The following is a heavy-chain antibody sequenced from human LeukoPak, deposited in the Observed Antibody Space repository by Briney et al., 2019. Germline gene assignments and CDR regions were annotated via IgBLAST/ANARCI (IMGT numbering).Heavy chain of an antibody. D-gene: IGHD3-10*01. Sequence: VASVKVSCKASGYTFTSNYMHWVRQATGQGLEWMGWMNPNSGNTGYAQKFQGRVTMTRNTSISTAYMELSSLRSEDTAVYYCARVQPGKRIITMVREDYWGQGTLVTVSS. CDR1: GYTFTSNY. CDR2: MNPNSGNT. V-gene: IGHV1-8*01. CDR3: ARVQPGKRIITMVREDY. J-gene: IGHJ4*02.